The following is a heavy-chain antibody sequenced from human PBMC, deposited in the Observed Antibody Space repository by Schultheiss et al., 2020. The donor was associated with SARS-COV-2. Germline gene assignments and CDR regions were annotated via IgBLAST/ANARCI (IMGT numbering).Heavy chain of an antibody. D-gene: IGHD4-17*01. V-gene: IGHV3-30*01. CDR1: GFTFSSYA. Sequence: GGSLRLSCAASGFTFSSYAMHWVRQAPGKGLEWVAVISYDGSNKYYADSVKGRFTISRDNSKNTLYLQMNSLRAEDMTVYYCVKDKANDYGDYVPWGQGTMVTVSS. CDR2: ISYDGSNK. J-gene: IGHJ3*01. CDR3: VKDKANDYGDYVP.